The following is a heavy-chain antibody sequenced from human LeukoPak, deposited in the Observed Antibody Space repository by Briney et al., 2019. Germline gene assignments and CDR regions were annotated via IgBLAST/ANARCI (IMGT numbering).Heavy chain of an antibody. J-gene: IGHJ4*02. CDR2: INCDGGSN. D-gene: IGHD2-15*01. CDR1: GFTFGVYA. CDR3: ASGSALHEWNFTY. Sequence: GGSLRLSCAASGFTFGVYAMSWVRQVPGKGLEWVSTINCDGGSNGYADFVRCRFTISRDNAKNSLSLQMNSLRAGETALYYCASGSALHEWNFTYWGQGALVTVSS. V-gene: IGHV3-20*04.